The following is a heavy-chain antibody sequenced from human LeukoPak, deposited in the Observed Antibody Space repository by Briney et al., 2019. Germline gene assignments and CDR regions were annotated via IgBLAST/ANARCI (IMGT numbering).Heavy chain of an antibody. Sequence: PGGSLRLSCAASGFTFSSYEMNWVRQAPGQGLEWVSYISSSGSTIYYADSVKGRFTISRDNAKNSLYLQMNSLRAEDTAVYYCARAVGATNYWGQGTLVTVSS. CDR1: GFTFSSYE. CDR3: ARAVGATNY. D-gene: IGHD1-26*01. V-gene: IGHV3-48*03. CDR2: ISSSGSTI. J-gene: IGHJ4*02.